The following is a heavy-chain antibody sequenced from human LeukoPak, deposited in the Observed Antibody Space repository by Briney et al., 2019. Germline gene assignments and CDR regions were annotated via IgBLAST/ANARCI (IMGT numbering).Heavy chain of an antibody. Sequence: PGGSLRLSCAASGFTFSSYAMTWVRQAPGRGLEWVSGISDSGDSTFDADSVKGRFTISRHNSKNMLYLQMNSLRAEDTAVYYCATVVVAASSNYHFDYWGQGTLVTVSS. V-gene: IGHV3-23*01. J-gene: IGHJ4*02. CDR2: ISDSGDST. CDR1: GFTFSSYA. D-gene: IGHD2-15*01. CDR3: ATVVVAASSNYHFDY.